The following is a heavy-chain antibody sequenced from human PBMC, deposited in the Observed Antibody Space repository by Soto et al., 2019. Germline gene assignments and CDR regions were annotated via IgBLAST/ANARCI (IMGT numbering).Heavy chain of an antibody. CDR1: GFTFSSYG. V-gene: IGHV3-30*18. CDR3: AKDLFYGSGSYLYGYFDY. D-gene: IGHD3-10*01. CDR2: ISYDGSNK. Sequence: GGSLRLSCAASGFTFSSYGMHWVRQAPGKGLEWVAVISYDGSNKYYADSVKGRFTISRDNSKNTLYLQMNSLRAEDTAVYYCAKDLFYGSGSYLYGYFDYWGQGTLVTVSS. J-gene: IGHJ4*02.